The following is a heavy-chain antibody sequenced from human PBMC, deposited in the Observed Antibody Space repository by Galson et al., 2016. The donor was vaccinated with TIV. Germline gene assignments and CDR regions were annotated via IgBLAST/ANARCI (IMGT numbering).Heavy chain of an antibody. CDR1: DYSFTTYG. CDR2: ISGYNGNT. CDR3: ESDHRPYTVITPPVYYSYYYDIDV. Sequence: SVKVSCKASDYSFTTYGFGWVRQAPGQGLEWMGWISGYNGNTNYAQKFQGRVTMTTDTSTSTASMELRSLRSYDTAVYYCESDHRPYTVITPPVYYSYYYDIDVWGQGTTVTVSS. J-gene: IGHJ6*02. V-gene: IGHV1-18*01. D-gene: IGHD1-1*01.